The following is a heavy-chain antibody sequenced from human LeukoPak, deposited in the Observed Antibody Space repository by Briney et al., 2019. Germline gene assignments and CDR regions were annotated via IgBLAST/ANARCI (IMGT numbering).Heavy chain of an antibody. Sequence: SETLSLTCTVSGGSISSYYWSWIRQPPGKGLEWIGYIYYSGSTNYNPSLKSRVTISVDASKNQFSLKLSSVTAADTAVYYCARDPTDCSSTSCYGLGAFDIWGQGTMVTVSS. CDR2: IYYSGST. V-gene: IGHV4-59*01. CDR1: GGSISSYY. D-gene: IGHD2-2*01. J-gene: IGHJ3*02. CDR3: ARDPTDCSSTSCYGLGAFDI.